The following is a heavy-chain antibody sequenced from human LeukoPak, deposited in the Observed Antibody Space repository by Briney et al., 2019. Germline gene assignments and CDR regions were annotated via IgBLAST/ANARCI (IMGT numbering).Heavy chain of an antibody. CDR3: ARQLSGYDFVAWFDP. CDR2: IYPRESP. J-gene: IGHJ5*02. CDR1: GGSISSYS. Sequence: SETLSLTCTVSGGSISSYSWSWMRQPAGKGLEWIGRIYPRESPNYNPSLKSRVIMSVDKSKNQFSLKLRSVTAADTAMYYCARQLSGYDFVAWFDPWGQGTLVTVS. V-gene: IGHV4-4*07. D-gene: IGHD5-12*01.